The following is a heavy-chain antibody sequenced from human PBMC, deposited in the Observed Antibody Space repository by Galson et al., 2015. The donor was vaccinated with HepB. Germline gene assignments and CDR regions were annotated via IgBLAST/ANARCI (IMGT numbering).Heavy chain of an antibody. CDR1: GGSLSVYS. V-gene: IGHV4-34*01. Sequence: ETLSLTCAISGGSLSVYSWDWIRQPPGKGLEWIGEINLSGGTNYNPSLKSRVTMSVDTSKNHFSLKLNSVTGADTGVYYCASPLFYGSGSFDSWGQGTLVTVSS. CDR3: ASPLFYGSGSFDS. CDR2: INLSGGT. J-gene: IGHJ4*02. D-gene: IGHD3-10*01.